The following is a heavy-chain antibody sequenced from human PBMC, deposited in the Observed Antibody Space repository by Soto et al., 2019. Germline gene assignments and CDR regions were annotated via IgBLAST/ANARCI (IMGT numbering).Heavy chain of an antibody. CDR2: INWNGGST. V-gene: IGHV3-20*01. D-gene: IGHD3-3*01. CDR1: GFTCDDYG. CDR3: ARGEDYDVWSGYSFDY. J-gene: IGHJ4*02. Sequence: EVQLVESGGGVVRPGWSLRLSCAASGFTCDDYGMSWVRQAPGKGLEWVSGINWNGGSTGYADSVKGRFTISRDNAKKSLYLQMNSLIAEDTALYHCARGEDYDVWSGYSFDYWGQGTLVTVSS.